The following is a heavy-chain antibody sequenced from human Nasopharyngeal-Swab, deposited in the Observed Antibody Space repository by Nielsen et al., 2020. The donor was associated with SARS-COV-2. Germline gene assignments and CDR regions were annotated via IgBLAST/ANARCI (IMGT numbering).Heavy chain of an antibody. CDR2: INPGSGGT. Sequence: ASVKVSCKASGGTFSSYAINWVRQAPGQGLEWMGMINPGSGGTTYAQKFQGRVTMTRDTSTSTVFMDLSSLRSEDTAVYYCARRGRCSGSSCDMDVWGQGTTVTVSS. CDR1: GGTFSSYA. D-gene: IGHD2-2*01. V-gene: IGHV1-46*01. J-gene: IGHJ6*02. CDR3: ARRGRCSGSSCDMDV.